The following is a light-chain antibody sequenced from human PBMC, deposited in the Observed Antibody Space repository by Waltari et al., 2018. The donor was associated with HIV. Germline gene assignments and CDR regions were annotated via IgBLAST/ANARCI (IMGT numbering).Light chain of an antibody. CDR2: STS. CDR3: QQSYTSPHT. Sequence: DIQMTQSPSSLSASVVDGVTITCRASQSISRYLNWYQQKPGKAPKLLIHSTSSLQRGVPSRFSGSGSGTEFTLTISGLQFEDSATYYCQQSYTSPHTFGQGTNVEIK. CDR1: QSISRY. V-gene: IGKV1-39*01. J-gene: IGKJ2*01.